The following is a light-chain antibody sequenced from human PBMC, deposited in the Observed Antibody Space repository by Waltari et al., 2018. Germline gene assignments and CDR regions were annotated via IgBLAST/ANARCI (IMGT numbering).Light chain of an antibody. V-gene: IGKV1-27*01. J-gene: IGKJ2*01. Sequence: DIQMTQSPSSLSASVGDRVTITCRASQAISNFLAWYQPRPGKVPKLLIYSASTLESGVPSRFSGSASGTDFTLTISSLQPEDVATYYCQKYNSAPHTFGQGTKLEIK. CDR3: QKYNSAPHT. CDR2: SAS. CDR1: QAISNF.